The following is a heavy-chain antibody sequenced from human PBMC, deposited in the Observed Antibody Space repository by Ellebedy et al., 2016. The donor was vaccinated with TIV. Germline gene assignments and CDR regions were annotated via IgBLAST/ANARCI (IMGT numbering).Heavy chain of an antibody. Sequence: ASVTVSCXVSGYTLTELSMHWVRQAPGKGLEWMGGFDPEDGETIYAQKFQGRVTMTEDTSTDTAYMELSSLRSEDTAVYYCATGLRCTSCYGWYFDLWGRGTLVTVSS. V-gene: IGHV1-24*01. D-gene: IGHD2-2*01. CDR2: FDPEDGET. CDR3: ATGLRCTSCYGWYFDL. J-gene: IGHJ2*01. CDR1: GYTLTELS.